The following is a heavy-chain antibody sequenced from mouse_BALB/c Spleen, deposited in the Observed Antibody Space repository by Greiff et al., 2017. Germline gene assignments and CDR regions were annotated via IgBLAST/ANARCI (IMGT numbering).Heavy chain of an antibody. J-gene: IGHJ2*01. CDR2: IDPANGNT. CDR1: GFNIKDYY. V-gene: IGHV14-1*02. D-gene: IGHD1-2*01. CDR3: ASITTAYFDY. Sequence: EVQLQQSGAELVRPGALVKLSCEASGFNIKDYYMHWVKQRPEQGLEWIGWIDPANGNTKYDPKFQGKATITADTSSNTAYLQLSSLTSEDTAVYYCASITTAYFDYWGQGTTLTVSS.